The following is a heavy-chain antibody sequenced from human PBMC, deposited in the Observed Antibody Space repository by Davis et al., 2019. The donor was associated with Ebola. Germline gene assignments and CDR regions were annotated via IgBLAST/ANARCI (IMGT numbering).Heavy chain of an antibody. CDR2: IYYSGST. D-gene: IGHD4-17*01. CDR3: ARELQTTVTTNAFDI. V-gene: IGHV4-61*08. Sequence: MPSETLSLTCTVSGGSISSGDYYWSWIRQPPGKGLEWIGYIYYSGSTNYNSSLKSRVTISVDTSKNQFSLKLVSVTAAYTAIYYCARELQTTVTTNAFDIWGQGTMVTVSS. J-gene: IGHJ3*02. CDR1: GGSISSGDYY.